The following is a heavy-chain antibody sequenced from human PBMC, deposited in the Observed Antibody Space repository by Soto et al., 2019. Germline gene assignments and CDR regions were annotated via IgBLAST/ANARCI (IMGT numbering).Heavy chain of an antibody. V-gene: IGHV3-9*01. Sequence: EVQLVESGGGLVQPGRSLRLSCAASGFIFDNYAMHWVRQAPGKGLEWVSYISWDSGSVGYADSVKGRFTISRDNAKNSLYLQMSSLRAEDTALYYCAKDLGGGEYAFDYFACWGQGTLVNVSS. D-gene: IGHD4-17*01. CDR1: GFIFDNYA. J-gene: IGHJ4*02. CDR2: ISWDSGSV. CDR3: AKDLGGGEYAFDYFAC.